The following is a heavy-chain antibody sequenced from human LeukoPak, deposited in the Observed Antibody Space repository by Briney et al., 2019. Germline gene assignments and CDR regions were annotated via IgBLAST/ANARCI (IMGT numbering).Heavy chain of an antibody. J-gene: IGHJ6*03. Sequence: PGGSLRLSCAASGFTFSSYWMSWVRQAPGKGREWVANIKQDGSEKDYVDSVKGRFTISRENAKNSLYLQMNSLTAGDTAVYYCARDRGRYYMDVWGKGTTVTISS. V-gene: IGHV3-7*01. CDR2: IKQDGSEK. CDR1: GFTFSSYW. CDR3: ARDRGRYYMDV. D-gene: IGHD6-25*01.